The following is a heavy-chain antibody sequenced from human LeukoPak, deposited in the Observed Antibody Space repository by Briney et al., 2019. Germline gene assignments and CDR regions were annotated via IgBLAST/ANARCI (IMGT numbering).Heavy chain of an antibody. CDR2: ISSSSSYI. Sequence: GGSLRLSCAASGFTFSSYSMNWVRQAPGKGLEWVSSISSSSSYIYYADSVKGRFTISRDNAKNSLYLQMNSLRAEDTAVYYCARARPTTNYYDSSGLPDAFDIWGQGTMGTVSS. V-gene: IGHV3-21*01. CDR3: ARARPTTNYYDSSGLPDAFDI. J-gene: IGHJ3*02. CDR1: GFTFSSYS. D-gene: IGHD3-22*01.